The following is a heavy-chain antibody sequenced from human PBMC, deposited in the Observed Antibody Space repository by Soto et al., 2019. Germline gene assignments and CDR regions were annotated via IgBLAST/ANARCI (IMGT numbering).Heavy chain of an antibody. CDR1: GFTFSSFA. CDR3: AKKAGIISRYGLDV. Sequence: VQLSESGGGLVQPGGSLTLSCEASGFTFSSFAMNWVRQAPGKGLGWVAVISGNATSTYYADSVKGRFTISRDNSKNTMYLQMNSLRAEDTAVYYCAKKAGIISRYGLDVWGQGTTVTVSS. V-gene: IGHV3-23*01. J-gene: IGHJ6*02. CDR2: ISGNATST.